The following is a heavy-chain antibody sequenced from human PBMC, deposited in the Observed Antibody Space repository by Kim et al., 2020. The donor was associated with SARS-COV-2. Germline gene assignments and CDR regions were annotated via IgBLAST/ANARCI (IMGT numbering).Heavy chain of an antibody. CDR2: T. D-gene: IGHD3-10*01. Sequence: TSYANSVKGRFTIPRDNTKNTLYMQMNSLRAEDTAVYYCVRWNGRSGSLDSWGQGTLVTVSS. CDR3: VRWNGRSGSLDS. V-gene: IGHV3-74*01. J-gene: IGHJ4*02.